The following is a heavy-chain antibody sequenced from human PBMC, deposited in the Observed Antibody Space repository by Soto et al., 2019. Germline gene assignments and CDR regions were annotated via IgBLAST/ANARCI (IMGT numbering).Heavy chain of an antibody. V-gene: IGHV1-18*01. CDR2: ISAYNGNT. J-gene: IGHJ3*02. CDR3: ARDYYDSSGYPPDAFDI. Sequence: ASVKVSCKASGYTFTSYGISWVRQAPGQGLEWMGWISAYNGNTNYAQKLQGRVTMTTDTSTSTAYMELRSLRSDDTAVYYCARDYYDSSGYPPDAFDIWGQGTMVTV. D-gene: IGHD3-22*01. CDR1: GYTFTSYG.